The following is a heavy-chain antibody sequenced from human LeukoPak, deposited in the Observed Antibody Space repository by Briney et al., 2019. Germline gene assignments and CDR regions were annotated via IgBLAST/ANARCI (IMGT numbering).Heavy chain of an antibody. V-gene: IGHV1-3*01. CDR1: GYTFTSYA. CDR2: INAGNGNT. D-gene: IGHD6-13*01. Sequence: AASVKVSCKASGYTFTSYAMHWVRQAPGQRLEWMGWINAGNGNTKYSQKFQGRVTITRGTSASTAYMELSSLRSEDTAVYYCARMGSSWGWYNWFDPWGQGTLVTVSS. J-gene: IGHJ5*02. CDR3: ARMGSSWGWYNWFDP.